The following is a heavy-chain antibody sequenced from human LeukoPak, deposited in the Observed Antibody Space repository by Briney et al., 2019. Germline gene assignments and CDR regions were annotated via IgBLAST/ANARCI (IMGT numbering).Heavy chain of an antibody. CDR2: TNWNGAAV. J-gene: IGHJ4*02. D-gene: IGHD5-18*01. CDR3: ARDPKISFGLGWLEY. Sequence: GGSLRLSCAGSGFKFEDYGINWVRQAPGKGLEWVSNTNWNGAAVNYADSVKGRFTISRDNAKNSVYLLIDSLRVEDTALYYCARDPKISFGLGWLEYWGQGTLVTVSS. V-gene: IGHV3-20*04. CDR1: GFKFEDYG.